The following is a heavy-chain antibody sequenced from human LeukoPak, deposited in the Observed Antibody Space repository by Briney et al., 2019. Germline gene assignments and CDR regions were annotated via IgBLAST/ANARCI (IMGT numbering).Heavy chain of an antibody. Sequence: SETLSLTCTVSGGSISSYYWSWIRQPPGKGLEWIGYIYYSGSTNYNPPLKSRVTISVDTSKNQFSLKLSSVTAADTAVYYCARDLYEHYYDSSGYYPLGAFDIWGQGTMVTVSS. CDR1: GGSISSYY. CDR3: ARDLYEHYYDSSGYYPLGAFDI. D-gene: IGHD3-22*01. V-gene: IGHV4-59*12. CDR2: IYYSGST. J-gene: IGHJ3*02.